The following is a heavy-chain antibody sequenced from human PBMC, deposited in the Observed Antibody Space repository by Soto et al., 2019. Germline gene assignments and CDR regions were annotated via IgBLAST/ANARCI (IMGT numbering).Heavy chain of an antibody. J-gene: IGHJ4*02. CDR3: VTGWSDY. CDR2: INSDGSYI. Sequence: EVQVVESGGGLVQPGGSLRLSCVVSGFTFSSSWMHWVRQGPGKGLVWVSRINSDGSYINYADSVKGRFTTSRDNAKNMLYLQMNSLRAEDTALYYCVTGWSDYWGQGTLVTVSS. CDR1: GFTFSSSW. D-gene: IGHD2-15*01. V-gene: IGHV3-74*01.